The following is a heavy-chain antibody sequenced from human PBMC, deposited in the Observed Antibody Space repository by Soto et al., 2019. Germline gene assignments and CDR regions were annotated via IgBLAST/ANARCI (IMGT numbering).Heavy chain of an antibody. CDR2: IYYSGST. CDR3: SRLKWTYYYDSSGYLNAFDI. CDR1: GGSISSSSYY. J-gene: IGHJ3*02. Sequence: SETLSLTCTVSGGSISSSSYYWGWIRQPPGKGLEWIGSIYYSGSTYYNPSLKSRVTISVDTSKNQFSLKLSSVTAADTAVYYFSRLKWTYYYDSSGYLNAFDIWGQGTMVTVSS. D-gene: IGHD3-22*01. V-gene: IGHV4-39*01.